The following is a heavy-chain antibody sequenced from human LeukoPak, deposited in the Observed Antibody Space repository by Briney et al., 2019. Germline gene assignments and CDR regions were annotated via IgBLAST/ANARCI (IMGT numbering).Heavy chain of an antibody. D-gene: IGHD2-2*01. J-gene: IGHJ3*02. V-gene: IGHV4-34*01. CDR3: ARELGYCSSTSCRNDAFDI. CDR2: INHSGNT. Sequence: SETLSLTCAVYGGSFSGYYWSWIRQPPGKGLEWIGEINHSGNTNYNPSLKSRVTISVDTSKNQFFLKLSSVTAADTAVYYCARELGYCSSTSCRNDAFDIWGQGTMVTVSS. CDR1: GGSFSGYY.